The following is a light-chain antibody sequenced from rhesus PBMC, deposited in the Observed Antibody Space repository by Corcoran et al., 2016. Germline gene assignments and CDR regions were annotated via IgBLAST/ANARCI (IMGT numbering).Light chain of an antibody. J-gene: IGKJ3*01. CDR2: RAS. CDR1: QSLSNY. Sequence: DIQMTQSPSSLSASVGDRVTITCQASQSLSNYLNWYQQKPGKIPKPLIYRASSLQSGIPSRFSGSGSGTDFTLTISSLQPEDFATYYCQQGYSYPFTFGPGTKLDIK. V-gene: IGKV1S9*01. CDR3: QQGYSYPFT.